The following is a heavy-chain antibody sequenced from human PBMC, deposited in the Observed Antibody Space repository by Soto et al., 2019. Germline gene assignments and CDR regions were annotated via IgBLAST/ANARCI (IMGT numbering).Heavy chain of an antibody. D-gene: IGHD6-19*01. CDR1: GYSISSGYY. Sequence: PSETLSLTCSVSGYSISSGYYWGWIRQPPGKGLEWIGNMFHSGDAYYNPSIKSRVTMSIDPAKIQFALKLNSLTAADTAVYFCAREYSSSHDYWGQGTLVTVSS. CDR2: MFHSGDA. J-gene: IGHJ4*02. V-gene: IGHV4-38-2*02. CDR3: AREYSSSHDY.